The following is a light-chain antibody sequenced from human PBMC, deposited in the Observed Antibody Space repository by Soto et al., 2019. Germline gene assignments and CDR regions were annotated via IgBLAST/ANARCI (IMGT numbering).Light chain of an antibody. CDR3: SSYTSSSTEV. CDR2: EVS. J-gene: IGLJ1*01. Sequence: QSVLTQPASVSGSPGQSITISCTGTSSDVGGYNYVSWYQQHPGKAPKLMIYEVSNRPSGVSNRFSGSKSGNTASLTISGLQAEDEADSYCSSYTSSSTEVFGTGTKVTAL. CDR1: SSDVGGYNY. V-gene: IGLV2-14*01.